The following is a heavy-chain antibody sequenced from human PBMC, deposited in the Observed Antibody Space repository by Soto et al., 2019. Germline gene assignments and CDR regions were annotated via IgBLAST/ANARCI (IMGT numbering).Heavy chain of an antibody. D-gene: IGHD2-15*01. J-gene: IGHJ3*02. Sequence: GGSLRLFCAASGFTFSNAWMSWVRQAPGKGLEWVGRIKSKTDGGTTDYAAPVKGRFTISRDDSKNTLYLQMNSLKTEDTAVYYCTTDYCSGGSCHEAFDIWGQGTMVTVSS. V-gene: IGHV3-15*01. CDR3: TTDYCSGGSCHEAFDI. CDR1: GFTFSNAW. CDR2: IKSKTDGGTT.